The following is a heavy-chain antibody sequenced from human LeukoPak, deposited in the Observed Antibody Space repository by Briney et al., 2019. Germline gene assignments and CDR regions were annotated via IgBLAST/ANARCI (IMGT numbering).Heavy chain of an antibody. CDR2: ISYDGGNK. J-gene: IGHJ4*02. D-gene: IGHD3-3*01. V-gene: IGHV3-30*04. Sequence: GGSLRLSCAASGFTFSSYGMHWVRQAPGKGLEWVAVISYDGGNKNYADSVKGRFTISRDNSMNTLYLQMNGLRPEDTAVYYCAKVARDFWSGHSFDYWGQGTLVTVSS. CDR1: GFTFSSYG. CDR3: AKVARDFWSGHSFDY.